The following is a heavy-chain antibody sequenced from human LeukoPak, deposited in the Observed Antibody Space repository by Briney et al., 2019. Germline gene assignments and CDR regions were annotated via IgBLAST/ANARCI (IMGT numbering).Heavy chain of an antibody. J-gene: IGHJ3*02. D-gene: IGHD6-19*01. V-gene: IGHV3-21*01. Sequence: GGSLRLSCAASGFTFSTYSINWVRQAPGKGLEWVSSISSSSSYIYYADSLKGRFTISRDNAKNSLYLQMNSLRAEDTAVYYCAGISLTGRGDAFDIWGQGTMVTVSS. CDR2: ISSSSSYI. CDR1: GFTFSTYS. CDR3: AGISLTGRGDAFDI.